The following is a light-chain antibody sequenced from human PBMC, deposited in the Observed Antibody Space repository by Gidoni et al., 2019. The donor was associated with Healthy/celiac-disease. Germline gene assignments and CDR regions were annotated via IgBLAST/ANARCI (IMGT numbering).Light chain of an antibody. CDR2: GNS. CDR3: QSYDSSLSGWV. V-gene: IGLV1-40*01. CDR1: SSNIGAGYD. Sequence: QSVLTQPPSVSGAPGKRVTISCTGSSSNIGAGYDVHWYPQLPGTAPKLLIYGNSNRPSGVPDRFSCSKSGTSASLAITGLQAEDEADYYCQSYDSSLSGWVFGGGTKLTVL. J-gene: IGLJ3*02.